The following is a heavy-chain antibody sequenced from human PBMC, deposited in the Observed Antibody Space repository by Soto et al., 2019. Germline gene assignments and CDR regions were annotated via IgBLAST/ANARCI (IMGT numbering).Heavy chain of an antibody. D-gene: IGHD1-7*01. CDR1: GFTFSNFA. V-gene: IGHV3-23*01. J-gene: IGHJ4*02. Sequence: GSLRLSCVASGFTFSNFAMSWVRQAPGKGLEWVSSVSGNGGSTYYADSVKGRFTISRDNSQRTLYVQMNSLRDEDTAVYYCATVPGNTRTQWWGQGTLVTVSS. CDR3: ATVPGNTRTQW. CDR2: VSGNGGST.